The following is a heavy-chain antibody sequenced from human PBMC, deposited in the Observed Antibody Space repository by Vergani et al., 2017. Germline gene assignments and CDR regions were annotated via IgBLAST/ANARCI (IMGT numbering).Heavy chain of an antibody. V-gene: IGHV4-59*01. CDR3: ARGGMRYCSSTSCPSFDY. J-gene: IGHJ4*02. CDR1: GGSLSSYY. CDR2: IYYSGST. D-gene: IGHD2-2*01. Sequence: QVQLQESGPGLVKPSETLSLTCTVSGGSLSSYYWSWIRQPPGKGLEWIGYIYYSGSTNYNPSLKSRVTISVDTSKNQFSLKLSSVTAADTAVYYCARGGMRYCSSTSCPSFDYWGQGTLVTVSS.